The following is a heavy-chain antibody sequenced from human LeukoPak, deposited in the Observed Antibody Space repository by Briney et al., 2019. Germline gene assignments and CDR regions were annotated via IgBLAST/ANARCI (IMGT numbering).Heavy chain of an antibody. CDR1: GFTFSDYY. D-gene: IGHD3-22*01. Sequence: GGSLRLSCAASGFTFSDYYMSWIRQAPGKGLEWVANINQGGSTKNYVDSVKGRFTISRDDAKNSLYLQMSSLRAEDTAVYYCARLDSSGYLSDYWGQGTLVTVSS. CDR3: ARLDSSGYLSDY. J-gene: IGHJ4*02. CDR2: INQGGSTK. V-gene: IGHV3-7*01.